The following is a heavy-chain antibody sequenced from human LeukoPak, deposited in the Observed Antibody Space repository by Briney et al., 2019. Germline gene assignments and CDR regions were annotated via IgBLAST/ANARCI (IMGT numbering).Heavy chain of an antibody. CDR1: GFSFSTYN. V-gene: IGHV3-21*01. CDR2: ITSGSSYI. J-gene: IGHJ4*02. D-gene: IGHD3-9*01. Sequence: GGSLRLSCAASGFSFSTYNMNWVRQAPGQRLEWVSSITSGSSYIYYADSVKGRFTISRDNAKSSLYLQMDSLRAEDTAVYYCAREAGLRYFDWLLRHYYYFDYWGQGTLVTVSS. CDR3: AREAGLRYFDWLLRHYYYFDY.